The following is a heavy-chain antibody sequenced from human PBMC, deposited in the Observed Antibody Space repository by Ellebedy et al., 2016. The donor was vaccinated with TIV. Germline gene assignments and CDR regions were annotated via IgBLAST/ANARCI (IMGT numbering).Heavy chain of an antibody. Sequence: GGSLRLSXAASGFTFSSYAMSWVRQAPGKGLEWVSAISGSGGSTYYADSVKGRFTISRDNSKNTLYLQMNSLRAEDTAVYYCAKAGGEMATTMYYYYGMDVWGQGTTVTVSS. V-gene: IGHV3-23*01. D-gene: IGHD5-24*01. CDR1: GFTFSSYA. CDR2: ISGSGGST. J-gene: IGHJ6*02. CDR3: AKAGGEMATTMYYYYGMDV.